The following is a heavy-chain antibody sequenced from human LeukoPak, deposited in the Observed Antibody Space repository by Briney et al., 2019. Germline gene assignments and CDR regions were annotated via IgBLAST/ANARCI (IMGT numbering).Heavy chain of an antibody. Sequence: SETLSLTCAVSGGSISSGGYSWSWTRQPPGKGQEWIGDIYYSGNTNYNPSLKSRVTISVHTSKTQFSLKLSSVTAADTAVYYCARLKGGYCSGGSCYSVGGRRYNWFDPWGQGTLVTVSS. CDR1: GGSISSGGYS. CDR3: ARLKGGYCSGGSCYSVGGRRYNWFDP. D-gene: IGHD2-15*01. V-gene: IGHV4-61*08. J-gene: IGHJ5*02. CDR2: IYYSGNT.